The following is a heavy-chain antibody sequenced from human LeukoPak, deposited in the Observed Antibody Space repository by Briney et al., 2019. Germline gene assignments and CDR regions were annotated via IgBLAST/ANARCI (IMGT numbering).Heavy chain of an antibody. V-gene: IGHV3-30-3*01. CDR3: ARSIPYGTTWYGCSDY. D-gene: IGHD6-13*01. CDR2: ISYDGGNK. J-gene: IGHJ4*02. Sequence: GRSLRLSCAASGFTFSSYAMHWVRQAPGKGLEWVAVISYDGGNKYYADSVKGRFTISRGNSKNTLYLQMNSLRAEDTAIYYCARSIPYGTTWYGCSDYWGQGTLVTVSS. CDR1: GFTFSSYA.